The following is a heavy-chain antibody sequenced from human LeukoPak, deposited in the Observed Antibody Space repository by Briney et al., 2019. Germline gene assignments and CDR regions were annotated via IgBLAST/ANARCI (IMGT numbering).Heavy chain of an antibody. D-gene: IGHD4-17*01. J-gene: IGHJ4*02. Sequence: PGGSLRLSRAASGFTFSSYAMSWVRQAPGKGLEWVSAISGSGGSTYYADSMKGRFTISRDNSKNTLYLQMNSLRAEDTAVYYCAKVDYGDYWYYFDYWGQGTLVTVSS. CDR3: AKVDYGDYWYYFDY. V-gene: IGHV3-23*01. CDR1: GFTFSSYA. CDR2: ISGSGGST.